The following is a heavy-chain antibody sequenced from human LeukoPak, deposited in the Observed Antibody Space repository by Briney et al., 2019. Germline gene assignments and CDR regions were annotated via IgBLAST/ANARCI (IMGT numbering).Heavy chain of an antibody. CDR2: ISGSGIK. CDR1: RFTFSSYE. Sequence: GGSLRLSCAASRFTFSSYEMNWVRQAPGQGLEWVSYISGSGIKHYADSVKGRFTISRDNAKNSLYLQMNSLRAEDTAVYYCAGVYRCSTSCSYFDYWGQGTLVTVSS. J-gene: IGHJ4*02. CDR3: AGVYRCSTSCSYFDY. D-gene: IGHD2-2*01. V-gene: IGHV3-48*03.